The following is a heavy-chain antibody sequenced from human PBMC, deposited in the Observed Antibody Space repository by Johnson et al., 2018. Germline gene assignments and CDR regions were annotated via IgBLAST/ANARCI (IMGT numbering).Heavy chain of an antibody. J-gene: IGHJ6*03. CDR3: AKGPSSSRPENYYSYRDV. V-gene: IGHV3-30*18. CDR1: RFTFSSYG. CDR2: ISYDGGNE. D-gene: IGHD6-19*01. Sequence: VQLVESGGGVVQPGRSLRLSCAASRFTFSSYGMHWVRQAPGKGLEWMALISYDGGNEYYADSVKGRFTISRDNSQNTLALQMNSLGAEDTAVYYCAKGPSSSRPENYYSYRDVGGKGTTVTVAS.